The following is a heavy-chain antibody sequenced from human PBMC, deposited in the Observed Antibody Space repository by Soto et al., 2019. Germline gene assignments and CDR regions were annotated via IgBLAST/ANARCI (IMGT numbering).Heavy chain of an antibody. Sequence: GASVKVSCKASGGTFSSYAISWVRQAPGQGLEWMGGIIPIFGTANYAQKFQGRVTITADESTSTAYMELSSLRSEETAVYYCASESSGYSSARGWFDPWGQGTLVTVSS. J-gene: IGHJ5*02. CDR1: GGTFSSYA. CDR2: IIPIFGTA. CDR3: ASESSGYSSARGWFDP. D-gene: IGHD6-19*01. V-gene: IGHV1-69*13.